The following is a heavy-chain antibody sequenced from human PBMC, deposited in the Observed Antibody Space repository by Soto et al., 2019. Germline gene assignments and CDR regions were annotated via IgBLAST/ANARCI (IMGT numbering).Heavy chain of an antibody. Sequence: QVELVQSGPEVKKPGASVKVSCKASGYSFSNSGFSWMRQAPGQGLEWMGWISTYNGNTNYAQKFQGRPSMTRDTSTTTALMELTTLRSDDTAVYYCARDEYNNGRNWLNPWGQGTLVTVTS. CDR2: ISTYNGNT. CDR1: GYSFSNSG. V-gene: IGHV1-18*01. CDR3: ARDEYNNGRNWLNP. D-gene: IGHD2-8*01. J-gene: IGHJ5*02.